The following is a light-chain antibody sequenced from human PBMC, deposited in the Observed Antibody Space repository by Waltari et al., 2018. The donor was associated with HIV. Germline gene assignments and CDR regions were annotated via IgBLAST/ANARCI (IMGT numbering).Light chain of an antibody. Sequence: QTVVTQEPSFSVSPGGTVTLTFGLSSGSVSTSYYPSWYQQTPGQAPRTLIYSTNTRSSGVPDRFSGSILGNKAALTITGAQADDESDYYCVLYMGRGISLFGGGTKLTVL. J-gene: IGLJ2*01. CDR1: SGSVSTSYY. CDR3: VLYMGRGISL. V-gene: IGLV8-61*01. CDR2: STN.